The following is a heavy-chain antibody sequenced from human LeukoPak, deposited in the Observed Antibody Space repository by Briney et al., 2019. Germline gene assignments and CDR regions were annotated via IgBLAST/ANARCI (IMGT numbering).Heavy chain of an antibody. Sequence: WASVKVSCKASGYTFIRNGISWVRQAPGQGLEWMGWISPYNENRKYLQKLQGRVTLSTDTSTSTAYMELRSLTSDDTAVYYCAREESIGRYQFLHDYWGQGTLVTVSS. J-gene: IGHJ4*02. D-gene: IGHD1-26*01. CDR3: AREESIGRYQFLHDY. CDR2: ISPYNENR. V-gene: IGHV1-18*01. CDR1: GYTFIRNG.